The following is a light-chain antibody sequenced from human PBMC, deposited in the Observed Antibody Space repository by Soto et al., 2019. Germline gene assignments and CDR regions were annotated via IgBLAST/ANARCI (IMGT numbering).Light chain of an antibody. Sequence: EIQMTQSPSTLSASVLYRVSITCRASQSISDWLALYQQKPGKAPKLLIYKASTLKSGVPSRFSGSGSGTAFTLTISSLQPGDFATYYCQNYNTYPWKFGQGTKVDIK. CDR2: KAS. CDR1: QSISDW. J-gene: IGKJ1*01. CDR3: QNYNTYPWK. V-gene: IGKV1-5*03.